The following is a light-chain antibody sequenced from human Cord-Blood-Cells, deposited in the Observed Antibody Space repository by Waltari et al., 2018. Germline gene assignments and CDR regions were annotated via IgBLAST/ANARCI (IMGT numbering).Light chain of an antibody. CDR3: QQSYSTPWT. CDR2: AAS. V-gene: IGKV1-39*01. CDR1: QSISSY. J-gene: IGKJ1*01. Sequence: DIQMTQSRSSLSASVGDSVTITCRASQSISSYLNWYQQKPGKAPKLLIYAASSLQSGVPSRFSGSGSGTDFTLTISSLQPEDFATYYCQQSYSTPWTFGQGTKVEIK.